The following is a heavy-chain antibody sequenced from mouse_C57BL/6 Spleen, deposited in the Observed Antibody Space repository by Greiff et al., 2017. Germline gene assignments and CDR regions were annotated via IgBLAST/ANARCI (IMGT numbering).Heavy chain of an antibody. CDR1: GYTFTDYE. V-gene: IGHV1-15*01. J-gene: IGHJ2*01. CDR2: IDPETGGT. D-gene: IGHD2-10*01. Sequence: QVQLQQSGAELVRPGASVTLSCKASGYTFTDYEMHWVKQTPVHGLEWIGAIDPETGGTAYNQKFKGKAILTADKSSSTAYMELRSLTSEDSAVYYCTRPTFYYFDYWGQGTTLTVSS. CDR3: TRPTFYYFDY.